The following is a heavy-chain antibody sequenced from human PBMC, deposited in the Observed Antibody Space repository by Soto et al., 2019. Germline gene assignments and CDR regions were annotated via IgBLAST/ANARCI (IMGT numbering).Heavy chain of an antibody. CDR3: ARVGSATTAFDY. V-gene: IGHV4-59*01. Sequence: SETLSLTCTVSGGSISSYYWSWIRQPPGKGLEWIGYIYYSGSTNYNPSLKSRVTISVDTSKNQFSLKLSSVTAADTAVYYCARVGSATTAFDYWGQGTLVTVSS. J-gene: IGHJ4*02. CDR1: GGSISSYY. D-gene: IGHD4-4*01. CDR2: IYYSGST.